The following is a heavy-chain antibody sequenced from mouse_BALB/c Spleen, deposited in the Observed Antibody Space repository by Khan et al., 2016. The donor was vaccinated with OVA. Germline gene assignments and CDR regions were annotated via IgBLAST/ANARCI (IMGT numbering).Heavy chain of an antibody. Sequence: QVQLQQPGAELVKAGASVKMSCKASGYTFTSYWMHWVKQRLGQGLAWFAETNPTNGRTYYHEKFKSKATLTVDKSSSTAYMLLSGPTFEDSAVYYCARIKKIVATYFDYWGQGTTLTVSS. CDR1: GYTFTSYW. CDR2: TNPTNGRT. D-gene: IGHD1-1*01. V-gene: IGHV1S81*02. J-gene: IGHJ2*01. CDR3: ARIKKIVATYFDY.